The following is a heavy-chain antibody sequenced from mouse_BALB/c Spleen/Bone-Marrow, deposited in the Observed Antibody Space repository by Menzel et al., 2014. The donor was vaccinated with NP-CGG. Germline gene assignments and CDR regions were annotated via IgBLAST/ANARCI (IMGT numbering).Heavy chain of an antibody. Sequence: QVQLQQSGPELEKPGASVKISCKASGYAFSSSWMNWVKQRPGQGLEWIGRIYPGDGDTNYNGKFKGKATLTADKSSSTAYMQLSSLTSVDSAVYFCARSDGYRTMDYWGQGTSVTVSS. CDR1: GYAFSSSW. CDR3: ARSDGYRTMDY. CDR2: IYPGDGDT. D-gene: IGHD2-3*01. J-gene: IGHJ4*01. V-gene: IGHV1-82*01.